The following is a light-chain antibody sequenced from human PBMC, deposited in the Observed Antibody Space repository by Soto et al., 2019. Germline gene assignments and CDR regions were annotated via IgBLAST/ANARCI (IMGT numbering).Light chain of an antibody. CDR2: GAS. CDR3: QQYYGSPGIT. J-gene: IGKJ5*01. Sequence: EIVLTQSPGTLSLSPGERATLSRRASQSVSSNYLAWYQQKPGQAPRLLIYGASSRATDIPDRFSGSGSGTDFTLTISRLEPEDFAVYYCQQYYGSPGITFGQGTRLEIK. CDR1: QSVSSNY. V-gene: IGKV3-20*01.